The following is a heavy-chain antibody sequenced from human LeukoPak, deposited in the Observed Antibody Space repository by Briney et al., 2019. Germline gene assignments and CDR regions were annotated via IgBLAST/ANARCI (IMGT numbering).Heavy chain of an antibody. CDR2: INSDGSST. CDR3: ARDGYCSSTSCYYFDY. V-gene: IGHV3-74*01. Sequence: GGSLRLSCAASGFTFSNYWIHWVRQAPGKGLVWVSRINSDGSSTSHADSVKGRFTISRDNAKNTLYLQMNSLRAEDTAVYYCARDGYCSSTSCYYFDYWGQGTLVTVSS. D-gene: IGHD2-2*01. CDR1: GFTFSNYW. J-gene: IGHJ4*02.